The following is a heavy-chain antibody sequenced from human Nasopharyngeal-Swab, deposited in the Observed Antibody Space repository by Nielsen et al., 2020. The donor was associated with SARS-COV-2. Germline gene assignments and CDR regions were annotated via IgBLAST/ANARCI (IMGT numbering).Heavy chain of an antibody. Sequence: GGSLRLSCAASGFTFSSYWMSWVRQAPGKGLEWVANIKQDGSEKYYVDSVKGRFTISRDNAKNSLYLQMNSLRAEDTAVYYCARSLLICLGNIPVYYFDFWGQGTLVTVSS. CDR2: IKQDGSEK. J-gene: IGHJ4*02. CDR3: ARSLLICLGNIPVYYFDF. D-gene: IGHD3-10*02. CDR1: GFTFSSYW. V-gene: IGHV3-7*01.